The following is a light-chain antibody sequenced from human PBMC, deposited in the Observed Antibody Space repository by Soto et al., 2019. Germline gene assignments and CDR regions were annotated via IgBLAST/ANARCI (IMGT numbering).Light chain of an antibody. J-gene: IGKJ1*01. CDR1: QSVSGN. V-gene: IGKV3-15*01. CDR3: QQYNNWPRE. CDR2: GAS. Sequence: EIVMTQSQATLSVSPGERATLSCRASQSVSGNLAWYQQKPGQAPRLLIYGASTRATGIPARFSGSGSGTEFTLTISSLQSEDFAVYYCQQYNNWPREFGQGTKVEIK.